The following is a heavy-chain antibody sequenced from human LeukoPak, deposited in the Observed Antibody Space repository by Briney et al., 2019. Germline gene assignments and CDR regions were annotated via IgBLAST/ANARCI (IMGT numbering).Heavy chain of an antibody. CDR1: GFTFNSSA. J-gene: IGHJ4*02. CDR3: ARQLGYCSDGSCYFPY. Sequence: GGSLRLSCAASGFTFNSSAMSWVRQAPGKGLEWVSAISNNGGYIYYADSVQGRFTISRDNSKSTLCLQMNSLRAEDTAVYYCARQLGYCSDGSCYFPYWGQGTLVTVSS. D-gene: IGHD2-15*01. V-gene: IGHV3-23*01. CDR2: ISNNGGYI.